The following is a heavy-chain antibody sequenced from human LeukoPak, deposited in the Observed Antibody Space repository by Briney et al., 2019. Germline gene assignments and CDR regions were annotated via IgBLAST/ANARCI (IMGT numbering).Heavy chain of an antibody. CDR1: GGSIRSGGYY. CDR2: IYYSGST. Sequence: SETLSLTCTVSGGSIRSGGYYWSWIRQHPGKGLEWIGYIYYSGSTYYNPSLKSRVTISVDTSKNQFSLKLSSVTAADTAVYYCARSGIQLWYIVWGQGTLVTVSS. CDR3: ARSGIQLWYIV. J-gene: IGHJ4*02. V-gene: IGHV4-31*03. D-gene: IGHD5-18*01.